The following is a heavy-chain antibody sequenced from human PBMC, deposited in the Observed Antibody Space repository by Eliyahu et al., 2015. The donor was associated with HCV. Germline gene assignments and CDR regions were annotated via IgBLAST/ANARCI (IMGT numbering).Heavy chain of an antibody. CDR2: IDYSGST. Sequence: QLQLXESGPGLEKPSETLSLTCXVSGGSIXSXSYQWGWIRQPPGKGLEWIGGIDYSGSTXYNPSXKGRATISEDTAKNQFSLKLSSVTAADTAVYYCARHDLLGRSWYRLGYFHHWGQGTLVTVSS. CDR1: GGSIXSXSYQ. CDR3: ARHDLLGRSWYRLGYFHH. D-gene: IGHD6-13*01. J-gene: IGHJ1*01. V-gene: IGHV4-39*01.